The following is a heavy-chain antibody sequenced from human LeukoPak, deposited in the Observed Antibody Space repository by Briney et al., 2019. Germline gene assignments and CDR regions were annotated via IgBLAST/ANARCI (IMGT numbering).Heavy chain of an antibody. V-gene: IGHV1-18*01. D-gene: IGHD2-2*02. J-gene: IGHJ6*02. CDR3: ASTPPYCSSTSCYRKDYYYYGMDV. CDR1: GYTFTSYG. Sequence: AASVKVSCKASGYTFTSYGISWVRQAPGQGLEWMGWISAYNGNTNYAQKLQGRVTMTTDTSTSTAYMELRSLRSDDTAVYYCASTPPYCSSTSCYRKDYYYYGMDVWGQGTTVTVSS. CDR2: ISAYNGNT.